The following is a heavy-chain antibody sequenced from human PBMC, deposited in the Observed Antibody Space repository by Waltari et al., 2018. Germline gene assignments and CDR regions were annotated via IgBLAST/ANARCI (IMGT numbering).Heavy chain of an antibody. V-gene: IGHV1-69-2*01. CDR3: ATEDIAAADGWFDP. D-gene: IGHD6-13*01. CDR1: GYTFTDYY. J-gene: IGHJ5*02. Sequence: EVQLVQSGAEVKKPGATVKISCKVSGYTFTDYYMHWVQQAPGKGLEWMGLVYPEDGETISEDKFQGRVTITADTSTDTAYMELSSLRSEDTAVYYCATEDIAAADGWFDPWGQGTLVTVSS. CDR2: VYPEDGET.